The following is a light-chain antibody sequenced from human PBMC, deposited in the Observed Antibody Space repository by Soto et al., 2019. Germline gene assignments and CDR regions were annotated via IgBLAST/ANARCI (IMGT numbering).Light chain of an antibody. CDR3: ETWGTGVRV. V-gene: IGLV4-69*01. CDR1: SGHSRYA. CDR2: PNSDGSH. Sequence: QSVLTQSPSASASLGASVKLTCTLSSGHSRYAIAWHQQQPEKGPRYLMKPNSDGSHSKGDGLPDRFSGSSSGAERYLTISSLQSEDEADYYCETWGTGVRVFGGGTKLTVL. J-gene: IGLJ3*02.